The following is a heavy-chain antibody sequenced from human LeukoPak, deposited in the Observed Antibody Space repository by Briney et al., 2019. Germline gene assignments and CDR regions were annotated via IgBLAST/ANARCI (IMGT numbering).Heavy chain of an antibody. Sequence: PGGSLRLSCAASGFTFSSYEMNWVRQAPGKGLEWVSYISSSGSTIYYADSVKGRFTISRDNAKNSLYLQMNSLRAEDTAVYYCARDLISTVTTLSGAFDIWGQGTMVTVSS. V-gene: IGHV3-48*03. CDR1: GFTFSSYE. CDR2: ISSSGSTI. J-gene: IGHJ3*02. CDR3: ARDLISTVTTLSGAFDI. D-gene: IGHD4-17*01.